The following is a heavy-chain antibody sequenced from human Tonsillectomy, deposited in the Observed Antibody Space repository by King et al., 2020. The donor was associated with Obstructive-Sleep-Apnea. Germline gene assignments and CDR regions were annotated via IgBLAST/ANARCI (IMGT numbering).Heavy chain of an antibody. V-gene: IGHV3-30*02. Sequence: VQLVESGGGVVQPGGSLRLSCAASGFTFSSYGMHWVRQAPGKGLEWVAFIRYDGSNKYYADSVKGRFTISRDNSKTTLYLQMNSLRGEDTAIYYCAKDRIGSGWHNYFDFWGQGTLVTVSS. CDR2: IRYDGSNK. D-gene: IGHD6-19*01. J-gene: IGHJ4*02. CDR3: AKDRIGSGWHNYFDF. CDR1: GFTFSSYG.